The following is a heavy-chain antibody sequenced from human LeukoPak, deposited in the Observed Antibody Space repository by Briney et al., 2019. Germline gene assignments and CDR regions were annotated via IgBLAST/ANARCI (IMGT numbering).Heavy chain of an antibody. CDR1: GFTFSSYS. CDR2: ISSSSSYI. CDR3: ARDRRGAAARAFDI. V-gene: IGHV3-21*01. J-gene: IGHJ3*02. Sequence: GGSLRLSCAASGFTFSSYSMNWVRQAPGKGLEWVSSISSSSSYIYYADSVKGRFTISRDNAKNSLYLQMNSLRAEDTAVYYCARDRRGAAARAFDIWGQGTMVTVSS. D-gene: IGHD6-13*01.